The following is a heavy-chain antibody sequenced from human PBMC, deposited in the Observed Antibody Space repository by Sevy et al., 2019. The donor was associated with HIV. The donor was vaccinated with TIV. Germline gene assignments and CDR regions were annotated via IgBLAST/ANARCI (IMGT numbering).Heavy chain of an antibody. Sequence: GGSLRLSCAASGFSFSKYGMHWVRQAPGKGLEWLTFIQYDGSYKDYAGSVKGRLTISRDNAKNKMDLQMDSLRPEDTAVDFCAKLDCGETNGYGGTYSYYGMDVWGQGTTVTVSS. CDR3: AKLDCGETNGYGGTYSYYGMDV. V-gene: IGHV3-30*02. D-gene: IGHD2-21*01. J-gene: IGHJ6*02. CDR1: GFSFSKYG. CDR2: IQYDGSYK.